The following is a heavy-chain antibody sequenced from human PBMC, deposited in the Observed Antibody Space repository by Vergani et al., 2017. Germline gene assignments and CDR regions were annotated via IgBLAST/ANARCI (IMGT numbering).Heavy chain of an antibody. CDR1: GYTFSSYG. V-gene: IGHV3-33*01. J-gene: IGHJ5*02. CDR2: IWYDGSNK. D-gene: IGHD2-15*01. CDR3: ARSTPLGWFDP. Sequence: QVQLVESGGGVVQPGRSLRLSCAASGYTFSSYGMHWVRQAPGKGLEWVPVIWYDGSNKYYADSVKGRFTISRDNSKNTLYLQMNSLRAEDTAVYYCARSTPLGWFDPWGRGTLVTVAS.